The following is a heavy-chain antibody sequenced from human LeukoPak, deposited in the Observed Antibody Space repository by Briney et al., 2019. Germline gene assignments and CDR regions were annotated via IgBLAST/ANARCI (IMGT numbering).Heavy chain of an antibody. Sequence: ASVKVSCKASGYTFTSYAMHWVRQAPGQRLEWMGWINAGNGNTKYSQKFQGRVTITRDTSASTAYMELSRLRSDDTAVYYCAKPYDFWSGYYGDDAFDIWGQGAMVTVSS. CDR1: GYTFTSYA. CDR3: AKPYDFWSGYYGDDAFDI. CDR2: INAGNGNT. J-gene: IGHJ3*02. V-gene: IGHV1-3*01. D-gene: IGHD3-3*01.